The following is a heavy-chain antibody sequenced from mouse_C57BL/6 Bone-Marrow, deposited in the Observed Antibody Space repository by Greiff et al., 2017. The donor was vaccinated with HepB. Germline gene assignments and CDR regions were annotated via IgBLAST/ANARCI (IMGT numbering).Heavy chain of an antibody. D-gene: IGHD2-3*01. J-gene: IGHJ3*01. Sequence: EVQLVESGGGLVKPGGSLKLSCAASGFTFSSYAMSWVRQTPEKRLEWVATISDGGSYTYYPDNVKGRFTISRDNAKNNLYLQMSSLKSEDTAMYYCTRDSLYDGYFFFAYWGQGTLVTVSA. CDR3: TRDSLYDGYFFFAY. CDR2: ISDGGSYT. V-gene: IGHV5-4*01. CDR1: GFTFSSYA.